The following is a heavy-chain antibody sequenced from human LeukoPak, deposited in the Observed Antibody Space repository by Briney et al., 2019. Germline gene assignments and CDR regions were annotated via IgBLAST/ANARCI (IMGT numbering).Heavy chain of an antibody. J-gene: IGHJ4*02. V-gene: IGHV1-18*01. Sequence: GSVKVSCKASGYTFTSYGISWVRQAPGQGLEWMGWISAYNGNTNYSQKLQGRVTMTTDTSTTTAYMDLKGLGSDDTAVYYCARDFLSDSSGSIDYWGQGTLVTVSS. CDR2: ISAYNGNT. CDR1: GYTFTSYG. D-gene: IGHD3-22*01. CDR3: ARDFLSDSSGSIDY.